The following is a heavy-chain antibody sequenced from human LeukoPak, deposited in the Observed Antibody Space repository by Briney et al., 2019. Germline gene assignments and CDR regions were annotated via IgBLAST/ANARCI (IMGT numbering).Heavy chain of an antibody. Sequence: SCKASGYTFTSYYMHWVRQAPGKGLEWVSVIYSGGSTYYADSVKGRFTISRDNSKNTLYLQMNSLRAEDTAVYYCAREGHSSTYWGQGTLVTVSS. CDR3: AREGHSSTY. D-gene: IGHD6-13*01. V-gene: IGHV3-53*01. J-gene: IGHJ4*02. CDR2: IYSGGST. CDR1: GYTFTSYY.